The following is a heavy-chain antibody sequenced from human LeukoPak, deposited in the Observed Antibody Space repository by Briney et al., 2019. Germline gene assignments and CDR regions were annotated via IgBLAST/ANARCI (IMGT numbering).Heavy chain of an antibody. Sequence: SVKVSCKASGGTFSSYAISWVRQAPGQGLEWIGGIIPIFGTANYAQKFQGRVTITADESTSTAYMELSSLRSEDTAVHYCAREKDSSVGGGTYYFGYWGQGTLVTVSS. V-gene: IGHV1-69*01. J-gene: IGHJ4*02. CDR1: GGTFSSYA. CDR2: IIPIFGTA. D-gene: IGHD3-22*01. CDR3: AREKDSSVGGGTYYFGY.